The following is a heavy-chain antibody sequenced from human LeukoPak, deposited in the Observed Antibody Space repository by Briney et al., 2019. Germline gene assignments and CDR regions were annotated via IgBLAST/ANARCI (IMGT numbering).Heavy chain of an antibody. CDR1: GGSISSGSYY. Sequence: PSETLSLTCTVSGGSISSGSYYWSWIRQPAGKGLEWIGRIYTSGSTNYNPSLKSRVTISVDTSRNQFSLKLSSVTAADTAVYYCARGYLALDIWGQGTMVTVSS. J-gene: IGHJ3*02. V-gene: IGHV4-61*02. CDR2: IYTSGST. D-gene: IGHD3-9*01. CDR3: ARGYLALDI.